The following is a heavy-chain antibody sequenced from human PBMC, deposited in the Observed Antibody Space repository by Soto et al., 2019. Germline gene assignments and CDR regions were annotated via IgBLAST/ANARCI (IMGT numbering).Heavy chain of an antibody. Sequence: PSETLSLTCAVSGGSISSSNWWNWVRQPPGKGLEWIGEIHHSGSTNYNPSLKSRVTISVDKSKNQFSLKLNSVTAADTAVYYCARVRQGCSSTSCYFDPWGQGTLVTVLL. CDR3: ARVRQGCSSTSCYFDP. CDR2: IHHSGST. D-gene: IGHD2-2*01. J-gene: IGHJ5*02. CDR1: GGSISSSNW. V-gene: IGHV4-4*02.